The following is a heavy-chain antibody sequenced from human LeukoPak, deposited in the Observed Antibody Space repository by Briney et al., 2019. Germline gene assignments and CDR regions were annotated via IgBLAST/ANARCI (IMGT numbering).Heavy chain of an antibody. CDR1: GFTFSSYA. Sequence: QPGGSLRLSCAASGFTFSSYAMSWVRQAPGKGLEWVSVISDSGGSTYYADSVKGRFTISRDNSKNTLYLQMNSLRAEDMAVYHCAKDMTTGYFFLDYWGQGTLVTVSS. CDR2: ISDSGGST. V-gene: IGHV3-23*01. J-gene: IGHJ4*02. D-gene: IGHD4-11*01. CDR3: AKDMTTGYFFLDY.